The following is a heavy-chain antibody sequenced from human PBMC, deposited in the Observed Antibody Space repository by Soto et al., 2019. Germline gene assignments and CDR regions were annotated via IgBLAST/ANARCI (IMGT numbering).Heavy chain of an antibody. CDR3: ARVSMVRGVSPRYNWFDP. D-gene: IGHD3-10*01. CDR2: MNPDSGNT. CDR1: GYTFTSYY. V-gene: IGHV1-8*02. J-gene: IGHJ5*02. Sequence: ASVKVSCKASGYTFTSYYMHWVRQAPGRGLEWMGWMNPDSGNTDYAQKFQGRVTMTRNISIKTAYMELTSLTSDDTAVYYCARVSMVRGVSPRYNWFDPWGQGTLVTVSS.